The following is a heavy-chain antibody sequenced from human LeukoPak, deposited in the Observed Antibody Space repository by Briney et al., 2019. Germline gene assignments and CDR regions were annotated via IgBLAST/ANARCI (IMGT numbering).Heavy chain of an antibody. D-gene: IGHD4-23*01. V-gene: IGHV3-30-3*01. Sequence: GGSLRLSCAASGFTFSSYAMHWVRQAPGKGLEWVAVISYDGSNKYSADSVKGRFTISRDNSKNTLYLQMNSLRAEDTAVYYCASLNGNLFDYRGQGTLVTVSS. CDR3: ASLNGNLFDY. CDR1: GFTFSSYA. J-gene: IGHJ4*02. CDR2: ISYDGSNK.